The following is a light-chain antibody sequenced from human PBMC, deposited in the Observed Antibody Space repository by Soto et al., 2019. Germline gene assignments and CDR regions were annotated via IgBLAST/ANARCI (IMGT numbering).Light chain of an antibody. CDR3: YSYAGTSTWV. CDR2: EGN. J-gene: IGLJ3*02. V-gene: IGLV2-23*01. CDR1: NNDVGNYKL. Sequence: QSVLTQPASVSESPGQSITISCTGTNNDVGNYKLVSWFQHHLGKAPKLIIYEGNKRPSGVSNRFSASQSGNTASLTISGLQAEDEADYYCYSYAGTSTWVFGGGTKLTVL.